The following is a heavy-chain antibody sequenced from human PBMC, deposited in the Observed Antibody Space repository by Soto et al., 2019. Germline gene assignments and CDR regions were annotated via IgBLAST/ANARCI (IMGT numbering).Heavy chain of an antibody. J-gene: IGHJ5*02. Sequence: SGKVSCKTSGGTFSRHAINWVRQAPGQGLELMGGIIPLFGTTNYAQKFKGRVTISADESTSTAYMELSSLTSEDAAVYYCARAAIHGSSWYFWFDPWGQGTLVTVYS. CDR2: IIPLFGTT. CDR3: ARAAIHGSSWYFWFDP. CDR1: GGTFSRHA. V-gene: IGHV1-69*13. D-gene: IGHD6-13*01.